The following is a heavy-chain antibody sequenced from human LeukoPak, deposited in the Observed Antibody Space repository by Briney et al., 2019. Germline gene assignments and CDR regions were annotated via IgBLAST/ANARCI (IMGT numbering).Heavy chain of an antibody. Sequence: PSETLSLTCTVSGGSISSYYWSWIRQPPGEGLEWIGYIYYSGSTNYNPSLKSRVTISVDTSKNQFSLKLSSVTAADTAVYYCARVEYDFWRDYYYGMDVWGQGTTVTVSS. J-gene: IGHJ6*02. V-gene: IGHV4-59*01. CDR3: ARVEYDFWRDYYYGMDV. D-gene: IGHD3-3*01. CDR2: IYYSGST. CDR1: GGSISSYY.